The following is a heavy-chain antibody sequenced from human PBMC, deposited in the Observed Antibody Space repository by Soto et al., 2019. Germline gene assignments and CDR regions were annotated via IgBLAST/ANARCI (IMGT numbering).Heavy chain of an antibody. CDR1: GYSFTNYG. CDR3: ARPNYDSSGYYSTHNWFDP. V-gene: IGHV1-18*01. J-gene: IGHJ5*02. D-gene: IGHD3-22*01. Sequence: QVQLVQSGAEVKKPGASVKVSCKASGYSFTNYGISWVRQAPGQGLEWMGWISTYSGNTNYAQKFQGRVTMSTDTSTSTAYVDLRSLRSDDTAVYYCARPNYDSSGYYSTHNWFDPWGQGTLVTVSS. CDR2: ISTYSGNT.